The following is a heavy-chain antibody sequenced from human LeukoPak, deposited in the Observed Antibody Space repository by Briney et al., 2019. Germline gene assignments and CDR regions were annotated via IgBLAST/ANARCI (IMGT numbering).Heavy chain of an antibody. CDR3: TRDRGWYRLDL. CDR2: IKQDGSEK. Sequence: GGSLTLSCAPSGLTLSADCTKWVRHPPGKGLEWVVTIKQDGSEKYYVDSVKSRFTIYKDNAMNSQFLKMNSLGADDTAGYYCTRDRGWYRLDLWGQGALVTVAT. CDR1: GLTLSADC. J-gene: IGHJ5*02. D-gene: IGHD6-19*01. V-gene: IGHV3-7*03.